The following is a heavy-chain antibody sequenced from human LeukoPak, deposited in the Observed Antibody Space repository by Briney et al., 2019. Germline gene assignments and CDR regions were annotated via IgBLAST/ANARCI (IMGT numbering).Heavy chain of an antibody. D-gene: IGHD3-22*01. V-gene: IGHV4-31*03. CDR1: GGSISTGGYY. CDR2: IYYSGST. Sequence: PSETLSLTCTVSGGSISTGGYYWSWIRQHPGKGLEWIGNIYYSGSTYYSPSLKSRVTMSVDTSKNQFSLTLISVTAADTAVYFCAGAAPNYYDSSGSLRNPYFDYWGQGTLVTVSS. J-gene: IGHJ4*02. CDR3: AGAAPNYYDSSGSLRNPYFDY.